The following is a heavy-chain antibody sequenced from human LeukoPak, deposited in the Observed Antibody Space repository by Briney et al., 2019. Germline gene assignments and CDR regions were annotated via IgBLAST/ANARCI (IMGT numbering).Heavy chain of an antibody. Sequence: GGSLRLSCAASGFIFSDYYMSCIRQAPGKGLEWVSYISSSGTTIYYADSVKGRFTISRDNAKNSLYLQMNSLRAEDTAVYYCARADYDAFDIWGQGTMVTVSS. J-gene: IGHJ3*02. CDR1: GFIFSDYY. D-gene: IGHD4-11*01. CDR3: ARADYDAFDI. V-gene: IGHV3-11*01. CDR2: ISSSGTTI.